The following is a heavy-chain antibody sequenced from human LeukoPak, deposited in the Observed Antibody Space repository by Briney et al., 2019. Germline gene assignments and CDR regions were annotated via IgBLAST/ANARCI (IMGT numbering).Heavy chain of an antibody. D-gene: IGHD3-22*01. CDR3: TTGINDILDP. Sequence: GGSLRLSCAASGFTFSSYWMHWVRQAPGKGLVWVSRINTDGSSTNYADSVKGRFTISRDNAKNTLYLQMNSLKTEDTAVYYCTTGINDILDPWGQGTLVTVSS. V-gene: IGHV3-74*01. CDR1: GFTFSSYW. J-gene: IGHJ5*02. CDR2: INTDGSST.